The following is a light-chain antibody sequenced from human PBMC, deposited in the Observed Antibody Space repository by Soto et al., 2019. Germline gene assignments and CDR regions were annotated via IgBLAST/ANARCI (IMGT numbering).Light chain of an antibody. J-gene: IGLJ3*02. CDR2: NSI. CDR1: SSNIGAGYD. CDR3: QSYDRSLSGWV. V-gene: IGLV1-40*01. Sequence: QSVLTQPPSVSGAPGQRVTISCTGSSSNIGAGYDVQWYQQVPGTAPKLLISNSINRPSGVPDRFSGSRSDTSASLAITGIQPDDEADYYCQSYDRSLSGWVFGGGTKLTVL.